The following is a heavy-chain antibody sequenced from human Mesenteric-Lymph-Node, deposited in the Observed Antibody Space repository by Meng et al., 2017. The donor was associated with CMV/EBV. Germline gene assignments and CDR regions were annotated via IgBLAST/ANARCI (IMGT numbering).Heavy chain of an antibody. V-gene: IGHV3-7*01. CDR2: INQDESEK. J-gene: IGHJ6*02. CDR3: ARRSYGMDV. CDR1: GFTFTNYW. Sequence: LSLTCAASGFTFTNYWMTWVRQAPGKGLEWVANINQDESEKHSVDSVKGRFTIFRDNAKNSLYLQMNRLRAEDTAVYYCARRSYGMDVWGQGTTVTVSS.